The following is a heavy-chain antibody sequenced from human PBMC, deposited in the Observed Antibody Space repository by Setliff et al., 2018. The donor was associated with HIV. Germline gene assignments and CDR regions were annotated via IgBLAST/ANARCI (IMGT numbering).Heavy chain of an antibody. Sequence: GGSLRLSCAASGFTFSSYSMNWVRQAPGKGLEWVSYISSSSSTIYYADSVKGRFTISRDNAKNSLYLQMNSLRADDTAVYYCARSMSGWSVDYWGQGIQVTVS. V-gene: IGHV3-48*01. CDR1: GFTFSSYS. CDR2: ISSSSSTI. D-gene: IGHD6-19*01. CDR3: ARSMSGWSVDY. J-gene: IGHJ4*02.